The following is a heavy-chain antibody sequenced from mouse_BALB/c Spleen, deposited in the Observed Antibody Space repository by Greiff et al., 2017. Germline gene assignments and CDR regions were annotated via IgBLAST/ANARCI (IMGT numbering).Heavy chain of an antibody. V-gene: IGHV14-3*02. J-gene: IGHJ1*01. CDR2: IDPANGNT. Sequence: VQLKQSGAELVKPGASVKLSCTASGFNIKDTYMHWVKQRPEQGLEWIGRIDPANGNTKYDPKFQGKATITADTSSNTAYLQLSSLTSEDTAVYYCASLYYGSSYWYFDVWGAGTTVTVSS. D-gene: IGHD1-1*01. CDR3: ASLYYGSSYWYFDV. CDR1: GFNIKDTY.